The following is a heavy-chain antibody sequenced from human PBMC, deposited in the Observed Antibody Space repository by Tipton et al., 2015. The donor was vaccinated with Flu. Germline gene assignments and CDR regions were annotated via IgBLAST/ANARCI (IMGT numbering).Heavy chain of an antibody. CDR2: IAYDGSNK. Sequence: QLVQSGGGLIQPGGSLRLSCVASGFSVTSKFMRWVRQAPGKGLQWVAGIAYDGSNKIYADSVKGRFIISRDNSRNTMSLEMNSLRDEDTAIYYCARSPGSYGDYGEFDYWGQGTLVNGSS. J-gene: IGHJ4*02. CDR3: ARSPGSYGDYGEFDY. D-gene: IGHD4-17*01. CDR1: GFSVTSKF. V-gene: IGHV3-30*03.